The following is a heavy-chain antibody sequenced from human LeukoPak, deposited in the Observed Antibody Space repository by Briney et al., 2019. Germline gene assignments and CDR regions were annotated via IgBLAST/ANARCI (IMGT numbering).Heavy chain of an antibody. J-gene: IGHJ3*02. D-gene: IGHD4-23*01. CDR2: IYSGGST. Sequence: GGPLRLSCAASGFTVSSNYMSWVRQAPGKGLEWVSVIYSGGSTYYADSVKGRFTISRDNSKNTLYLQMNSLRAEDTAVYYCARDRGVVTDAFDIWGQGTMVTVSS. V-gene: IGHV3-53*01. CDR1: GFTVSSNY. CDR3: ARDRGVVTDAFDI.